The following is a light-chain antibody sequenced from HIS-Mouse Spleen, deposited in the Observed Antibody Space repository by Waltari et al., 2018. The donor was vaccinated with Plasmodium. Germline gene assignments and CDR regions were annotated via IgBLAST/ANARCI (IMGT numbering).Light chain of an antibody. Sequence: SYELTQPPSVSVSPGQTASITCSGDKLGDKYACWYQQKPGQSPVLVIYQDTKRPSGIPERFPGSNAGNTATLTISGNQAMDGADYYCQACDSSTVVFGGGTKLTVL. J-gene: IGLJ2*01. CDR3: QACDSSTVV. V-gene: IGLV3-1*01. CDR1: KLGDKY. CDR2: QDT.